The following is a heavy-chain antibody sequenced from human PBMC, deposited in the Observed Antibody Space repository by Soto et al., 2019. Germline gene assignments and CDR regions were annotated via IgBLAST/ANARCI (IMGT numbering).Heavy chain of an antibody. V-gene: IGHV3-7*05. D-gene: IGHD4-17*01. J-gene: IGHJ6*02. CDR2: IKQDGSEK. Sequence: GGSLRLSCAASGFTFSSYWMSWVRQAPGKGLEWVANIKQDGSEKYYVDSVKGRFTISRDNAKNSLYLQMNSLRAEDTAVYYCARDQSVLYGGQHTDYYYYYGMDVWGQGTTVTVSS. CDR1: GFTFSSYW. CDR3: ARDQSVLYGGQHTDYYYYYGMDV.